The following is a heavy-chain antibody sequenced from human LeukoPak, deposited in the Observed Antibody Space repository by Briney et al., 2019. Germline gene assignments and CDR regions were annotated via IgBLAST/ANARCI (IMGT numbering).Heavy chain of an antibody. V-gene: IGHV3-48*01. J-gene: IGHJ3*02. D-gene: IGHD3-16*02. Sequence: GGSLRLSCAASGFTFSSYSMNWVRQAPGKGLEWVSYISSSSSTIYYADSVKGRFTISRDNAKNSLYLQMNSLRAEDTAVYYCARADEYVWGSYRRRNAFDIWGQGTMVTVSS. CDR2: ISSSSSTI. CDR3: ARADEYVWGSYRRRNAFDI. CDR1: GFTFSSYS.